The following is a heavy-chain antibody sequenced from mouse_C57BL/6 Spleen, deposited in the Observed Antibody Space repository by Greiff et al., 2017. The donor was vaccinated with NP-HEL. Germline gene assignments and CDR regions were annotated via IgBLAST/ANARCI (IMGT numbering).Heavy chain of an antibody. J-gene: IGHJ2*01. V-gene: IGHV5-9-1*02. CDR2: ISSGGDYI. CDR3: TRVNFYFDY. Sequence: EVKLMESGEGLVKPGGSLKLSCAASGFTFSSYAMSWVRQTPEKRLEWVAYISSGGDYIYYADTVTGRFTISRDNARNTLYLQMSSLKSEDTAMYYCTRVNFYFDYWGQGTTLTVSS. CDR1: GFTFSSYA.